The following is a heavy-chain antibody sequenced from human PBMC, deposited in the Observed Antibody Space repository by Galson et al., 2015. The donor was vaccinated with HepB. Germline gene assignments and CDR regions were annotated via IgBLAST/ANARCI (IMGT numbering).Heavy chain of an antibody. CDR2: ITSSGGNS. V-gene: IGHV3-23*01. Sequence: SLRLSCAASGFSFTRYAMTWVRQAPGKGLEWVSSITSSGGNSYYTDSVKGRFTVSRDNSKNTLLLQLNSLRAADTALYYCARGRMTNGRGVPLYGMDVWGQGTTVTVSS. J-gene: IGHJ6*02. D-gene: IGHD3-10*02. CDR3: ARGRMTNGRGVPLYGMDV. CDR1: GFSFTRYA.